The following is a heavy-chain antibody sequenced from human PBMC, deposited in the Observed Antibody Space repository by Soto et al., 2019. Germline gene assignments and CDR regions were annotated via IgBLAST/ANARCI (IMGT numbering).Heavy chain of an antibody. Sequence: EAQLVESGGGLVQPDRSLRLSCVASGFTFDDYAMHWVRQAPGKGLEWVSAISWNSGQLDYADSVRGRFTISRDNAKNSLYLQMNSLRPEDTALYYCAKDKSTGEYSYYRYMDVWGKGTTVTVSS. D-gene: IGHD4-17*01. CDR2: ISWNSGQL. J-gene: IGHJ6*03. CDR1: GFTFDDYA. CDR3: AKDKSTGEYSYYRYMDV. V-gene: IGHV3-9*01.